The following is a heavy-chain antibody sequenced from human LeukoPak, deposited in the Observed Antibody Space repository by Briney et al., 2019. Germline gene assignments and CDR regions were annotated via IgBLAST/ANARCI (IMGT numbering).Heavy chain of an antibody. D-gene: IGHD2-2*01. V-gene: IGHV4-34*01. J-gene: IGHJ4*02. CDR1: GXSFSDYY. CDR2: LNHSGST. Sequence: SETLSLTWAVYGXSFSDYYWSWIRQPPGKGLESIGELNHSGSTNYNPSLKSRVTISVDTSKNQFSLKLSSVTAADTAVYYCARGHCSSTSCYLGGRSYFDYWGQGTLVTVSS. CDR3: ARGHCSSTSCYLGGRSYFDY.